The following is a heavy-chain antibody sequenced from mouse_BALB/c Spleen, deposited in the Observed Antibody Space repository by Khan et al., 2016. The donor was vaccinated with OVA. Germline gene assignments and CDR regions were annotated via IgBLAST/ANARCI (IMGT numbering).Heavy chain of an antibody. CDR1: GYTFTSYW. J-gene: IGHJ2*01. V-gene: IGHV1S81*02. CDR3: ARIKKIVATYFDY. CDR2: TNPTNGRT. D-gene: IGHD1-1*01. Sequence: QVRLQQSGAELVKAGASVKMSCKASGYTFTSYWMHWVKQRLGQGLEWFAETNPTNGRTYYNEKFKSKATLTVDKSSSTAYMLLSGPTFEDSAVYYCARIKKIVATYFDYLGPGTTLTVSS.